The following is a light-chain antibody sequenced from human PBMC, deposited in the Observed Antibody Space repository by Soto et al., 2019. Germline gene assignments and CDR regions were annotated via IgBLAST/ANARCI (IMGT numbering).Light chain of an antibody. CDR3: CSYAGSYTLV. J-gene: IGLJ3*02. Sequence: QSALTQPASVSGSPGQSITISCTGTSSDVGSYNLVSWYQQHPGKAPKLMIYEDSKRPSGVSNRFSGSKSGNTASLTISGLQAEDEADYYFCSYAGSYTLVFGGGTKLTV. CDR2: EDS. CDR1: SSDVGSYNL. V-gene: IGLV2-23*01.